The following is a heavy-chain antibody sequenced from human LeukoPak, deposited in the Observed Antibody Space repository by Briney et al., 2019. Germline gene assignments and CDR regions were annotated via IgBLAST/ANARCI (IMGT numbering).Heavy chain of an antibody. CDR1: GFTFSDYY. D-gene: IGHD1-14*01. V-gene: IGHV3-11*04. CDR2: ISSSGSTI. J-gene: IGHJ4*02. CDR3: ATYRQSSFDD. Sequence: GGSLRLSCAASGFTFSDYYMSWIRQAPGKGLEWVSYISSSGSTIYYADSVKGRFTISRDDAKNSLYLQMNSLRVEDTAVYYCATYRQSSFDDWGQGTLVTVSS.